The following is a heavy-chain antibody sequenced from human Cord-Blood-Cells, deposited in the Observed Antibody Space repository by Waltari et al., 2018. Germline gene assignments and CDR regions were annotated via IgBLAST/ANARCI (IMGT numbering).Heavy chain of an antibody. CDR3: ARPTFSYDFWSGYDAFDI. J-gene: IGHJ3*02. Sequence: QVQLVQSGAEVKKPGASVKVSCKASGYTFTSYNMHWVRQAPGQGLEWMGIINPSGGSTSYAQKFQGRVTMTRDTSTSTVYMELSSLRSEDTAVYYCARPTFSYDFWSGYDAFDIWGQGTMVTVSS. CDR2: INPSGGST. V-gene: IGHV1-46*01. D-gene: IGHD3-3*01. CDR1: GYTFTSYN.